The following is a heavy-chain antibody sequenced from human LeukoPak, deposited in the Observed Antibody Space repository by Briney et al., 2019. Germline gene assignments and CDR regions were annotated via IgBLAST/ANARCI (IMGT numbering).Heavy chain of an antibody. CDR2: IYYSGSS. J-gene: IGHJ5*02. CDR3: ARGLNGFWFDL. V-gene: IGHV4-59*01. CDR1: SGSISNYY. Sequence: PSETLSLTCTVSSGSISNYYWSWIRQPPGKGLEWIGHIYYSGSSNYNPSLKSRVTISVDTSKNQFSLKLSSVTAADTAVYYCARGLNGFWFDLWGQGTLVTVSS. D-gene: IGHD2-8*01.